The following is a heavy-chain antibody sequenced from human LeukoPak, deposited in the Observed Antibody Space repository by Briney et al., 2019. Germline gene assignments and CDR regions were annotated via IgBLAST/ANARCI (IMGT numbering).Heavy chain of an antibody. CDR3: ARTGIAAVDFDY. J-gene: IGHJ4*02. V-gene: IGHV4-38-2*02. CDR2: IYHSGST. CDR1: GYSISSGYY. Sequence: SETLSLTCTVSGYSISSGYYWGWIRPPPGKGLEWIGSIYHSGSTYYNPSLKSRVTISVDTSKNQFSLKLSSVTAADTAVYYCARTGIAAVDFDYWGQGTLVTVSS. D-gene: IGHD6-13*01.